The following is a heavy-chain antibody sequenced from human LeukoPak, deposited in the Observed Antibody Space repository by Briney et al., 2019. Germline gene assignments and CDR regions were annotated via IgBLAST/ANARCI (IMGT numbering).Heavy chain of an antibody. Sequence: GGSLRLSCAASGFTFSSYSMNWVRQAPGKGLEWVSSISSSGSYIFHADSVKGRFTISRDNAKNSLYLQMNSLRAEDTAVYYCARGRKGQQWLVKESKPYYYYYGMDVWGQGTTVTVSS. CDR3: ARGRKGQQWLVKESKPYYYYYGMDV. D-gene: IGHD6-19*01. CDR2: ISSSGSYI. CDR1: GFTFSSYS. J-gene: IGHJ6*02. V-gene: IGHV3-21*01.